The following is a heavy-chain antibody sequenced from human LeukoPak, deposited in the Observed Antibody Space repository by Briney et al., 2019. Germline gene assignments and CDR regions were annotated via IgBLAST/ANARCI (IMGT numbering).Heavy chain of an antibody. CDR2: IYYSGST. V-gene: IGHV4-39*07. D-gene: IGHD1-26*01. Sequence: PSETLSLTCTVFGGSISSGSYYWSWIRQPPGKGLEWIGSIYYSGSTYYNPSLKSRVTISVDTSKNQFSLKLSSVTDADTAVYYCGSEVGAYFAYWGQGTRVTVSS. CDR3: GSEVGAYFAY. J-gene: IGHJ4*02. CDR1: GGSISSGSYY.